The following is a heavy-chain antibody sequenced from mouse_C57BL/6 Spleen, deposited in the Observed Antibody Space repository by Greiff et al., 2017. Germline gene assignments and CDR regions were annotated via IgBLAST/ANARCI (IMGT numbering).Heavy chain of an antibody. D-gene: IGHD3-1*01. CDR1: GYAFTNYL. CDR3: ARSGDVYAMDY. J-gene: IGHJ4*01. Sequence: QVQLQQSGAELVRPGTSVKVSCKASGYAFTNYLIEWVKQRPGQGLEWIGVINPGSGSTNYNEKFKSKATLTVDTSSSTAYMQLSSLTSEDSAVYYCARSGDVYAMDYWGQGTSVTVSS. V-gene: IGHV1-54*01. CDR2: INPGSGST.